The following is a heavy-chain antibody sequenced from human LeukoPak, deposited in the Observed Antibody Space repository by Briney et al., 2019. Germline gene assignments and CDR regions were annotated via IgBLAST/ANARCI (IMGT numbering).Heavy chain of an antibody. V-gene: IGHV4-34*01. D-gene: IGHD2-15*01. Sequence: SETLSLTCAVYGGSFSGYYWSWIRQPPGKGLEWIGEINHSGSTNYNPSLKSRVTISVDTSKNQFSLKLSSVTAADTAVYYCARRGPDIVVVVAATWAFDIWGQGTVVTVSS. CDR3: ARRGPDIVVVVAATWAFDI. CDR2: INHSGST. CDR1: GGSFSGYY. J-gene: IGHJ3*02.